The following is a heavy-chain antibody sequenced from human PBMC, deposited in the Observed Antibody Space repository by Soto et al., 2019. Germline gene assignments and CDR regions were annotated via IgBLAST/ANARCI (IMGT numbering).Heavy chain of an antibody. D-gene: IGHD2-2*01. J-gene: IGHJ4*02. CDR1: GFIFSSYA. V-gene: IGHV3-23*01. CDR2: ISGSGLST. Sequence: EVQLLESGGGLVQPGGSLRLSCAASGFIFSSYAMSWVRQAPGKGLEWVSAISGSGLSTYYADSVKGRFTISRDNSKNTLYLQMNSLRAEDTAVYYCAKGRGYCASTSCYVGSDYWGQGTLVTVSS. CDR3: AKGRGYCASTSCYVGSDY.